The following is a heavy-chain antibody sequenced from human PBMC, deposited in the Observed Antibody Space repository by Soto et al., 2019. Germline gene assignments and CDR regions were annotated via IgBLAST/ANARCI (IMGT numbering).Heavy chain of an antibody. D-gene: IGHD6-13*01. V-gene: IGHV1-8*01. CDR3: ARVFTAAAGRSEYYYYMDV. CDR1: GYTFTSYD. CDR2: MNPNSGNT. Sequence: ASVKVSCKASGYTFTSYDINWVRQATGQGLEWMGWMNPNSGNTGYAQKFQGRVTMTRNISISTAYMELSSLRSEDTAVYYCARVFTAAAGRSEYYYYMDVWGKGTTVTVSS. J-gene: IGHJ6*03.